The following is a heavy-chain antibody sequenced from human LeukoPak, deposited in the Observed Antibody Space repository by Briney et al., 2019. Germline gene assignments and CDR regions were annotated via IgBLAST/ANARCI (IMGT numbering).Heavy chain of an antibody. Sequence: SETLSLTCAVYGGSFSGYYWSWLRQPPGKGLEWIGEINHSGSTNYNPSLKSRVTISVDTSKNQFSLKLSSVTAADTAVYYCARDLPMVRGIIITDWFVPWGQGTLVTVSS. CDR3: ARDLPMVRGIIITDWFVP. CDR1: GGSFSGYY. J-gene: IGHJ5*02. CDR2: INHSGST. V-gene: IGHV4-34*01. D-gene: IGHD3-10*01.